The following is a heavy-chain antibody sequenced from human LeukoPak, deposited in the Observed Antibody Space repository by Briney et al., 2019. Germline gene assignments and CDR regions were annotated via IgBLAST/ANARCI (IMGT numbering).Heavy chain of an antibody. J-gene: IGHJ1*01. CDR1: GGTFSSYA. CDR3: ARAREAADHFQH. V-gene: IGHV1-69*04. Sequence: SVKVSCKVSGGTFSSYAISWVRQAPGQGLEWMGRIIPILGIANYAQKFQGRVTITADKSTSTAYMELGSLRSDDTAVYYCARAREAADHFQHWGQGTLVTVSS. D-gene: IGHD6-13*01. CDR2: IIPILGIA.